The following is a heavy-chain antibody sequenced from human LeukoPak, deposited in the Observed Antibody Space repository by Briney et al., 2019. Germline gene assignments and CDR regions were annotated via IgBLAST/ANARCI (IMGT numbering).Heavy chain of an antibody. CDR1: GYSFTSYW. V-gene: IGHV5-51*01. Sequence: GESLKISCKGSGYSFTSYWIGWVRQVPGKGLEWMGIIYPGDSDTTYSPSFQGQVTISADKSITTAFLQWGSLKASDTAIYYCARRGYGNYQHTFDYRGQGTLVTVSS. CDR3: ARRGYGNYQHTFDY. J-gene: IGHJ4*02. CDR2: IYPGDSDT. D-gene: IGHD4-17*01.